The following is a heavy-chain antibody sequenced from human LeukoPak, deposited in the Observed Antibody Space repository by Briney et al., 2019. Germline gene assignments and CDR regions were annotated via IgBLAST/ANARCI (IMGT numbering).Heavy chain of an antibody. CDR3: GYYYDSSGYRY. Sequence: GGSLRLSCAASGFTFSSYGMHWVRQAPGKGLEWVAVISYDGSNKYYADSVKGRFTVSRDNSNNTLYLQMNSLTGEDTAVYYCGYYYDSSGYRYWGQGTLVTVSS. CDR2: ISYDGSNK. V-gene: IGHV3-30*03. CDR1: GFTFSSYG. J-gene: IGHJ4*02. D-gene: IGHD3-22*01.